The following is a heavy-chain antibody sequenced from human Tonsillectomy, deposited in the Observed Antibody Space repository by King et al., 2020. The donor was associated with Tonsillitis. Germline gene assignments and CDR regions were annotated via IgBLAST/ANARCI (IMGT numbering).Heavy chain of an antibody. Sequence: EVQLVESGGGLVQPGGSLRLSCAASGFTFSSYAMNWVRQAPGKGLEWVSAISGSGGFTYYADSVKGRFTISGDNSNNTLYLKMNSLSSEDKAVYYGAKYLYDSSGYHFDYWGQGTLVTVSS. J-gene: IGHJ4*02. V-gene: IGHV3-23*04. CDR3: AKYLYDSSGYHFDY. CDR1: GFTFSSYA. D-gene: IGHD3-22*01. CDR2: ISGSGGFT.